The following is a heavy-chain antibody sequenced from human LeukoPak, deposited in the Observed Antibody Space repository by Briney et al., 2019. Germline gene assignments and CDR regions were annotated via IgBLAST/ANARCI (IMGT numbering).Heavy chain of an antibody. V-gene: IGHV3-23*01. D-gene: IGHD6-25*01. CDR3: AREATSSSGWYIDY. Sequence: GGSLRLSCAASGFSFTRYAMKWVRQAPRKGLEWVSTISGPGDKTYYADSVKRRFTISRDNSKNTVYLQMNSLRAGDTAVYYCAREATSSSGWYIDYWGQGTLVTVSS. CDR2: ISGPGDKT. CDR1: GFSFTRYA. J-gene: IGHJ4*02.